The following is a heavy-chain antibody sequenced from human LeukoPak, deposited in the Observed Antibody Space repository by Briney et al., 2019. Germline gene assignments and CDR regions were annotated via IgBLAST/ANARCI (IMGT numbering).Heavy chain of an antibody. D-gene: IGHD5-18*01. V-gene: IGHV3-74*01. CDR1: GFTFSSYW. Sequence: GGSLRLSCAASGFTFSSYWMHWVRQAPGKGLVWVSRINTDGSNTGYADSVKGRFTISRDNAKNTLYPQMNSLRAEDTAVYYCARDRYSYGPYYFDYWGQGTLVTVSS. J-gene: IGHJ4*02. CDR3: ARDRYSYGPYYFDY. CDR2: INTDGSNT.